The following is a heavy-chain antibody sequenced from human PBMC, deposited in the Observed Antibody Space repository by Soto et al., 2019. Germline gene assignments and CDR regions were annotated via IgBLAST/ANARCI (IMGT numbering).Heavy chain of an antibody. CDR2: IGTAGDT. D-gene: IGHD2-21*01. J-gene: IGHJ6*02. CDR1: GFTFSSYD. CDR3: ARFPPGGDHYYDVMDL. V-gene: IGHV3-13*04. Sequence: PGGSLRLSCAASGFTFSSYDMQWVRQATGKGLEWVSAIGTAGDTYYPGSVKGRFTISRENAKNSLYLQMNSLRAGDTAVYYCARFPPGGDHYYDVMDLWGQGTSVTGSS.